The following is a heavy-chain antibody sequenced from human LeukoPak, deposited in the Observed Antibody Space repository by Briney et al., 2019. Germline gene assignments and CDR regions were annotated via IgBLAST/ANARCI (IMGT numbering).Heavy chain of an antibody. D-gene: IGHD4-17*01. Sequence: GGSLRLSCATSGFIFSDHYMDWVRQAPGKGLEWVSVIYSGGSTYYADSVKGRFTISRDNSKNTLYLQMSSLRAEDTAVYYCARDSGDGPGYWGQGTLVTVSS. CDR1: GFIFSDHY. V-gene: IGHV3-66*01. CDR2: IYSGGST. CDR3: ARDSGDGPGY. J-gene: IGHJ4*02.